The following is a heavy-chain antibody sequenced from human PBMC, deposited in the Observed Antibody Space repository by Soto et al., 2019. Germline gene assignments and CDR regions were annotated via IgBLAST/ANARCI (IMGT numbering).Heavy chain of an antibody. Sequence: PSETLSPTCAVYGGSFSGYYWTWIRQPPGTGLEWIGEINHSGSTNYNPSLKSRVTISVDTSKNQFSLKLSSVTAADTAVYYCARHKGGYYSGVDVWGQGTLVTVSS. V-gene: IGHV4-34*01. D-gene: IGHD4-4*01. J-gene: IGHJ4*02. CDR1: GGSFSGYY. CDR2: INHSGST. CDR3: ARHKGGYYSGVDV.